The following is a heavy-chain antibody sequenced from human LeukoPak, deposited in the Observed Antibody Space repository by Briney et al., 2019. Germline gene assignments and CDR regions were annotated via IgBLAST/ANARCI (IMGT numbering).Heavy chain of an antibody. CDR2: ISGSGGST. D-gene: IGHD2-15*01. J-gene: IGHJ3*02. V-gene: IGHV3-23*01. CDR1: GSTFGSYA. CDR3: AKAWVCSGGSCYYMGGAFDI. Sequence: GGSLRLSCAASGSTFGSYAMSWVRQAPGKGLEWVSAISGSGGSTYYADSVKGRFTISRDNSKNTLYLQMNSLRAEDTAVYYCAKAWVCSGGSCYYMGGAFDIWGQGTMVTVSS.